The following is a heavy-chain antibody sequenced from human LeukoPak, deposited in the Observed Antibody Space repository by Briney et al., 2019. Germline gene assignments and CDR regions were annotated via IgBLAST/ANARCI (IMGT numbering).Heavy chain of an antibody. CDR1: GYTFTNYY. Sequence: ASVKVSCKASGYTFTNYYMHWVRQAPGQGLEWMGIINPSGGSTSYAQKFQGRVTMTRDTSTSTVYTELSSLRSEDTAVYYCARDLRGYSYYYGMDVWGQGTTVTVSS. CDR3: ARDLRGYSYYYGMDV. D-gene: IGHD5-12*01. V-gene: IGHV1-46*01. J-gene: IGHJ6*02. CDR2: INPSGGST.